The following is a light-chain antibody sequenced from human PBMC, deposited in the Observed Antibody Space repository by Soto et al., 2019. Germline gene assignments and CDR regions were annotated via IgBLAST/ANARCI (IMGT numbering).Light chain of an antibody. CDR3: QQYNNWPPFT. V-gene: IGKV3-15*01. J-gene: IGKJ3*01. CDR1: QSVSSN. CDR2: GAS. Sequence: EIVMTQSPATLSVSPGERATLSCSASQSVSSNLAWYQQKPGQAPRLLIYGASTSATGIPARFSGSGSGTDFTLTISSLQSEDFAVYYCQQYNNWPPFTFGPGTKVDIK.